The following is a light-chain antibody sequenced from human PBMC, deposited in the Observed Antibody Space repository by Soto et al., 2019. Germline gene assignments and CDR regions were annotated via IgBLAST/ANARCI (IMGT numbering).Light chain of an antibody. V-gene: IGKV3-11*01. CDR3: QQRGNWSPMYT. CDR1: QSVSSY. J-gene: IGKJ2*01. CDR2: DAS. Sequence: EIVLTQSPATLSLSPGERATLSCRASQSVSSYLAWYQQKHGQAPRLLIYDASNRATGSPARFSCSGSGTDFTLTISSLEPEDFSVYYCQQRGNWSPMYTFGQGTKLEIK.